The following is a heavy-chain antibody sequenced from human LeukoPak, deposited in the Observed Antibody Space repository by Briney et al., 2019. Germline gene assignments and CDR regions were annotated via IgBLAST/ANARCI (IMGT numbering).Heavy chain of an antibody. CDR3: ARDILTGSQSRFQH. D-gene: IGHD3-9*01. V-gene: IGHV3-66*01. J-gene: IGHJ1*01. CDR1: GFTVSSNY. CDR2: IYSGGST. Sequence: GGSLRLSCAASGFTVSSNYMSWVRQAPGKGLEWVSVIYSGGSTYYADSVKGRFTISRDNAKNSLYLQMNSLRAEDTAVYYCARDILTGSQSRFQHWGQGTLVTVSS.